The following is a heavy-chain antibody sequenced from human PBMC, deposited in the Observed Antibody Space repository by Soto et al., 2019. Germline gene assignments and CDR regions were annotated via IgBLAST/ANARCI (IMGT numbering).Heavy chain of an antibody. J-gene: IGHJ5*02. CDR3: ARSLLNYDSSGYTGWFDP. CDR1: GGSFSGYY. D-gene: IGHD3-22*01. CDR2: INHSGST. Sequence: SETLSLTCAVYGGSFSGYYWSWIRQPPGKGLEWIGEINHSGSTNYNPSLKSRVTISVDTSKNQFSLKLSSVTAADTAVYYCARSLLNYDSSGYTGWFDPWGQGTLVT. V-gene: IGHV4-34*01.